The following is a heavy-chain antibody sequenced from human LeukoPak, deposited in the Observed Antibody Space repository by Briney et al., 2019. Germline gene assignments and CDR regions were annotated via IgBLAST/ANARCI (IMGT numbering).Heavy chain of an antibody. Sequence: GGSLRLSCAASGFTFSSYAMHWVRQAPGKGLEWVAVISYDGSNKYYADSVKGRFTISRDNSKNTLYLQMNSLRAEDTAVYYCARSYYYDSSGYYYYYGMDVWGQGTTVTVSS. CDR1: GFTFSSYA. D-gene: IGHD3-22*01. CDR2: ISYDGSNK. CDR3: ARSYYYDSSGYYYYYGMDV. J-gene: IGHJ6*02. V-gene: IGHV3-30*04.